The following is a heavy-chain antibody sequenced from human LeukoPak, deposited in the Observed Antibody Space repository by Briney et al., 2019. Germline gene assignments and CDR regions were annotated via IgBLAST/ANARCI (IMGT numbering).Heavy chain of an antibody. CDR3: ARGGGSSWPDY. J-gene: IGHJ4*02. CDR1: GGSISSSSYY. Sequence: SETLSLTCTVSGGSISSSSYYWGWIRQPPGKGLEWIGSIYYSGSTYYNPSLKSRVTTSVDTSKNQFSLKLSSVTAADTAVYYCARGGGSSWPDYWGQGTLVTVSS. D-gene: IGHD2-15*01. CDR2: IYYSGST. V-gene: IGHV4-39*07.